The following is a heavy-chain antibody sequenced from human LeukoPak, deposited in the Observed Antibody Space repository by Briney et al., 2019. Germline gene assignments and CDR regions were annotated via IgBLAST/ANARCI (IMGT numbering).Heavy chain of an antibody. J-gene: IGHJ4*02. CDR2: ISIGGDTT. CDR3: AKEIRPNDC. D-gene: IGHD4-17*01. V-gene: IGHV3-23*01. CDR1: GFTFSSHG. Sequence: GGSLRLSCAASGFTFSSHGMCWVRQAPGRGLEWVSSISIGGDTTYSDSVKGRFTISRDNSKSTLYLQLDSLRAEDTAIYYCAKEIRPNDCWGQGTLVAVSS.